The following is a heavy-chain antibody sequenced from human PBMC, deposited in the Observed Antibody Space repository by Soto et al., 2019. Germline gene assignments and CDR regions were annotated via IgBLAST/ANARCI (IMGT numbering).Heavy chain of an antibody. D-gene: IGHD2-8*01. Sequence: ASVKVSCKASGYTFTSYAMHWVRQAPGQRHEWMGWINAGNGNTKYSQKFQGRVTITRDTSASTAYMELSRLRSEDTAVYYCGRGVRDIVLIRWFDPWGQGTLVTVSS. J-gene: IGHJ5*02. CDR1: GYTFTSYA. V-gene: IGHV1-3*01. CDR2: INAGNGNT. CDR3: GRGVRDIVLIRWFDP.